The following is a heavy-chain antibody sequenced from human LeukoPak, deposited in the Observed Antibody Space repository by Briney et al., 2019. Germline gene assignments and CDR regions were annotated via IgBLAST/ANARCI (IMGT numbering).Heavy chain of an antibody. V-gene: IGHV4-39*07. Sequence: SETLSLTCTVSGGSISSSSYYWGWIRQPPGKGLEWIGSIYYSGSTYYNPSLKSRVTISVDTSKNQFSLKLSSVTAADTAVYYCARGRGEKPGIAAAGKLYYFDYWGQGTLVTVSS. J-gene: IGHJ4*02. CDR3: ARGRGEKPGIAAAGKLYYFDY. CDR2: IYYSGST. D-gene: IGHD6-13*01. CDR1: GGSISSSSYY.